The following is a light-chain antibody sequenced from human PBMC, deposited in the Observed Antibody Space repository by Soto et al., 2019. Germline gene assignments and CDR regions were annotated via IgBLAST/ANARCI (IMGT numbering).Light chain of an antibody. Sequence: DILLTQSPSSLSASVGDSVTITCRASQGISTYLNWYQQKPGKAPNLLIYVASKLQTGVPSRFNGSRSGTDFTLTIASLQPADFATYYCQQSWSVPLTFGGGTKVEIK. CDR2: VAS. CDR3: QQSWSVPLT. J-gene: IGKJ4*01. V-gene: IGKV1-39*01. CDR1: QGISTY.